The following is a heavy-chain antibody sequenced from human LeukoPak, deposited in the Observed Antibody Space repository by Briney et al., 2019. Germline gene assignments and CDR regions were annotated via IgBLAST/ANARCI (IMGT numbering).Heavy chain of an antibody. CDR1: GGSISSYY. D-gene: IGHD3-10*01. V-gene: IGHV4-59*01. CDR3: ARVSMVLYGMDV. Sequence: PSETLSLTCTVSGGSISSYYWSWIRQPPGKGLEWIGYIYYSGSTNYNPSLKSRVTISVDTSKNQFSLKLSSVTAADTAVYYCARVSMVLYGMDVWGQGTTVTVSS. J-gene: IGHJ6*02. CDR2: IYYSGST.